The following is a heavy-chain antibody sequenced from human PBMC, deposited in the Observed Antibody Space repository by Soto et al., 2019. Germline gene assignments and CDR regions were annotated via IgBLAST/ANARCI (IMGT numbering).Heavy chain of an antibody. Sequence: PGGSLRLSCAASGFTFSSYAMSWVRQAPGKGLEWVTTISGGDGGTYYVDSVKGRFTISRDNSKNTLYLQMNSLRAEDTAVYYCARDRYSYYDFWSGSLPYYYFGMDVWGQGTTVTVSS. J-gene: IGHJ6*02. V-gene: IGHV3-23*01. CDR3: ARDRYSYYDFWSGSLPYYYFGMDV. D-gene: IGHD3-3*01. CDR2: ISGGDGGT. CDR1: GFTFSSYA.